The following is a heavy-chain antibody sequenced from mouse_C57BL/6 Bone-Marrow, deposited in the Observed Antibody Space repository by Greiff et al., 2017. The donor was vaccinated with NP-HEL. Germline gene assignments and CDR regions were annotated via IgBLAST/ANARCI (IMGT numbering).Heavy chain of an antibody. J-gene: IGHJ4*01. Sequence: VHVKQSGAELVRPGASVKLSCTASGFNIKDYYMHWVKQRPEQGLEWIGRIDPEDGDTEYAPKFQGKATMTADTSSNTAYLQLSSLTSEDTAVYYCTILTMAMDYWGQGTSVTVSS. CDR2: IDPEDGDT. CDR3: TILTMAMDY. CDR1: GFNIKDYY. D-gene: IGHD1-1*01. V-gene: IGHV14-1*01.